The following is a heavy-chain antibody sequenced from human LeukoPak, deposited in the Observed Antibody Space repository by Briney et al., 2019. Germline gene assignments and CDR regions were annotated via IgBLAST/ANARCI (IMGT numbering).Heavy chain of an antibody. CDR1: GYTFTSYA. D-gene: IGHD3-10*01. Sequence: ASVKVSCKASGYTFTSYAMNWVRQAPGQGLEWMGWINPNSGGTNYAQKFQGRVTMTRDTSISTAYMELSRLRSDDTAVYYCARDSGERGSESYLIAYWGQGTLVTVSS. CDR2: INPNSGGT. CDR3: ARDSGERGSESYLIAY. J-gene: IGHJ4*02. V-gene: IGHV1-2*02.